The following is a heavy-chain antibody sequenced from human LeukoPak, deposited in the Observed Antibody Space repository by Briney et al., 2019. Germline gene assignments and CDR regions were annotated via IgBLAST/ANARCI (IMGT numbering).Heavy chain of an antibody. Sequence: GALRLSCAASGFTFSSYGMHWVRQAPGKGLEWVAVIWYDGSNKYYADSVKGRFTISRDNSKNTLYLQMNSLRAEDTAVYYCAGNYDILTAYGMDVWGQGTTVTVSS. J-gene: IGHJ6*02. CDR3: AGNYDILTAYGMDV. V-gene: IGHV3-33*01. CDR1: GFTFSSYG. CDR2: IWYDGSNK. D-gene: IGHD3-9*01.